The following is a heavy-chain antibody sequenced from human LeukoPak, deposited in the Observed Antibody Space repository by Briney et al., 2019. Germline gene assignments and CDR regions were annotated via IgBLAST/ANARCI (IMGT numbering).Heavy chain of an antibody. D-gene: IGHD6-13*01. V-gene: IGHV3-23*01. J-gene: IGHJ4*02. CDR1: GFTFSNAW. Sequence: GGSLRLSCAASGFTFSNAWMSWVRQAPGKGLEWVSAISGSGGSTYYADSVKGRFTISRDNSKNTLYLQMNSLRAEDTAVYYCAKEGVSAAAGIQFDYWGQGTLVTVSS. CDR2: ISGSGGST. CDR3: AKEGVSAAAGIQFDY.